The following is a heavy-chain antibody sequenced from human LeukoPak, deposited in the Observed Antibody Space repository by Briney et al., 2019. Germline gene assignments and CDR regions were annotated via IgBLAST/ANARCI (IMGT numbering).Heavy chain of an antibody. D-gene: IGHD4-23*01. CDR1: GGTFSSYA. Sequence: SVKVSCKASGGTFSSYAISWVRQAPGQGLEWMGRIIPIFGTANYAQKFQGRVTITAGKSTSTAYMELSSLRSEDTAVYYCARNLGYGGNPYFDYWGQGTLVTVSS. V-gene: IGHV1-69*06. J-gene: IGHJ4*02. CDR3: ARNLGYGGNPYFDY. CDR2: IIPIFGTA.